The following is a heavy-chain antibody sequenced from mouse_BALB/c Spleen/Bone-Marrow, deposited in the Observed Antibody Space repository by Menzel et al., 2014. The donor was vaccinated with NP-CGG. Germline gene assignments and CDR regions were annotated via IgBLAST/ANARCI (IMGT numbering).Heavy chain of an antibody. CDR2: ISSGSSTI. V-gene: IGHV5-17*02. D-gene: IGHD1-1*01. CDR3: ASSPYGYFDY. CDR1: GFTFSSFG. Sequence: EVQGVESGGGLVQPGGSRKLSCAASGFTFSSFGMHWVRQAPEKGLEWVAYISSGSSTIYYADTVKGRFTISRDNPKNTLFLQMTSIRSEDTAMYYCASSPYGYFDYWGQGTTLTVSS. J-gene: IGHJ2*01.